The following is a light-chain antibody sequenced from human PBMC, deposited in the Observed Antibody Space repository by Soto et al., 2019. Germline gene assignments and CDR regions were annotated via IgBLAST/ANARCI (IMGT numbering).Light chain of an antibody. CDR3: AAWDDSLNGRV. J-gene: IGLJ3*02. CDR1: SSNIGSNT. CDR2: SNT. V-gene: IGLV1-44*01. Sequence: QSVLTQPPSASGTPGQRVTISCSGSSSNIGSNTVNWYQQFPGTAPKLLIYSNTHRPSGVPDRFSGSKSGTSASLAISGLQSEDEADYYCAAWDDSLNGRVFGGGTKLTVL.